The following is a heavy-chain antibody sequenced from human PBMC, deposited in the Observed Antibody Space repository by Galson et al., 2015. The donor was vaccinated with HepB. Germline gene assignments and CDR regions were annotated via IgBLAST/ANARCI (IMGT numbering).Heavy chain of an antibody. CDR2: MSPKSGDT. CDR1: GYSFTSYD. J-gene: IGHJ3*01. V-gene: IGHV1-8*01. D-gene: IGHD4-17*01. Sequence: SVKVSCKASGYSFTSYDIHWVRQVTGQGLEWMGWMSPKSGDTGYAQKFQGRVTMSRDTSMRTAFMEMRSLTTEDTAVYYCAKGHGDYPESFDFWGQGTMVIVSS. CDR3: AKGHGDYPESFDF.